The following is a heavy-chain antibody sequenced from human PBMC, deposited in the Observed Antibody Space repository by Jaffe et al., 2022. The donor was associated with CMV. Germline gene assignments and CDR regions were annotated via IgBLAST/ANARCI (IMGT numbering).Heavy chain of an antibody. CDR2: ISGSGGST. V-gene: IGHV3-23*01. Sequence: EVQLLESGGGLVQPGGSLRLSCAASGFTFSSYAMSWVRQAPGKGLEWVSAISGSGGSTYYADSVKGRFTISRDNSKNTLYLQMNSLRAEDTAVYYCAKARTPRRGSYVAFDYWGQGTLVTVSS. CDR1: GFTFSSYA. CDR3: AKARTPRRGSYVAFDY. J-gene: IGHJ4*02. D-gene: IGHD1-26*01.